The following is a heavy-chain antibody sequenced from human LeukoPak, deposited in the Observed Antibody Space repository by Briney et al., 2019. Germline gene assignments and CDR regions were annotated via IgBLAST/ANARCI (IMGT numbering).Heavy chain of an antibody. J-gene: IGHJ4*02. CDR2: IYYSGST. CDR3: ASLSGSYGY. D-gene: IGHD1-26*01. CDR1: GGSISSHY. V-gene: IGHV4-59*11. Sequence: SETLSLTCTVSGGSISSHYWSWIRQPPGKGLEWIGYIYYSGSTNYNPSLKSRVTISVDTSKNQFSLKLSSVTAADPAVYYCASLSGSYGYWGQGTLVTVSS.